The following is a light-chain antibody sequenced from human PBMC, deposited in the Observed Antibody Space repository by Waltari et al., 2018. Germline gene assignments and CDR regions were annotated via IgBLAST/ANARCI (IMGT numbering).Light chain of an antibody. Sequence: QSALTQPPSASGSPGQSVTISCTGTPSDIGGYKFVSWFHQHPGKAPKLVFYDGSERPPGAPDRFSGSKSGSTATLTVSGLQAEDEADYYCSSYGGKNNLIFGGGTTLTVL. J-gene: IGLJ2*01. CDR1: PSDIGGYKF. V-gene: IGLV2-8*01. CDR3: SSYGGKNNLI. CDR2: DGS.